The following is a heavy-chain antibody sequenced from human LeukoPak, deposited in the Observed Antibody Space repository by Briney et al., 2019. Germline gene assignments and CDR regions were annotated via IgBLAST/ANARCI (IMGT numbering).Heavy chain of an antibody. CDR2: IYSGGDT. CDR1: GGSISSFY. Sequence: PSETLSLTCTVSGGSISSFYWSWIRQPAGKGLEWIGRIYSGGDTSYNPSLKSRVTMSVDTSKNQFSLKLSSVTAADTAVYYCARGPQSSGWYRVDYWGQGTLVTVSS. D-gene: IGHD6-19*01. J-gene: IGHJ4*02. CDR3: ARGPQSSGWYRVDY. V-gene: IGHV4-4*07.